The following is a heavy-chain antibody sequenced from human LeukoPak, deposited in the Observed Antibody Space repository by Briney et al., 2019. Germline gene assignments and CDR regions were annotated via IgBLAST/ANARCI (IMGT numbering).Heavy chain of an antibody. D-gene: IGHD3-10*01. Sequence: GGSLRLSCAASGFTFDDYGMSWVRQAPGKGLEWVSGINWNGGSTGYADSVKGRFTISRDNAKNSLYLQMNSLRPEDTAIYYCAREGYYGSGSPPSLYFDYWGQGTLVTVSS. J-gene: IGHJ4*02. V-gene: IGHV3-20*04. CDR3: AREGYYGSGSPPSLYFDY. CDR1: GFTFDDYG. CDR2: INWNGGST.